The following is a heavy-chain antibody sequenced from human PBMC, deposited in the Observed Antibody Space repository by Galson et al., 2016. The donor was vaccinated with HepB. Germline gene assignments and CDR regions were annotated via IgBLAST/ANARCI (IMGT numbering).Heavy chain of an antibody. CDR2: ISSDGLTT. V-gene: IGHV3-74*03. CDR3: ARAPLEMATIQRGYFDY. D-gene: IGHD5-24*01. CDR1: GFTFRTYW. Sequence: SLRLSCAASGFTFRTYWMHWVRQSPGMGLVWVSRISSDGLTTTYADSVKGRFTISRDNSKNTLYLQMNSLRAEDTAVYYCARAPLEMATIQRGYFDYWGQGTLVTVSS. J-gene: IGHJ4*02.